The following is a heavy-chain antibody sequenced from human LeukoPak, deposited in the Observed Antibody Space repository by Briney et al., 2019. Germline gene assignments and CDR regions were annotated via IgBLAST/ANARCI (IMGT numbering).Heavy chain of an antibody. CDR2: ILYDGSKK. D-gene: IGHD6-19*01. J-gene: IGHJ4*02. CDR1: GFIFSSYN. V-gene: IGHV3-30*03. Sequence: GGSLRLSCAASGFIFSSYNMHWVRQAPGKGLEWVAAILYDGSKKYYADSVKGRFSVYRDNSRNSLYLQMNSLRAEDTAVYYCARFGSGWYWEVWGQGTVVTVSS. CDR3: ARFGSGWYWEV.